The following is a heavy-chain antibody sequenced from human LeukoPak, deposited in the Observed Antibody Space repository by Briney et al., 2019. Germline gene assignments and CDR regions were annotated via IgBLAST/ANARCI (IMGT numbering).Heavy chain of an antibody. CDR2: IYYRENT. CDR3: ARGTPGAFDI. V-gene: IGHV4-59*12. CDR1: GGSISSYY. Sequence: PSETLSLTCTVSGGSISSYYWSWIRQPPGKGLEWIGYIYYRENTKYNPFLKSRVTISVDTPKNQFSLKLSSVTAADTAVYYCARGTPGAFDIWGQGTMVTVSS. J-gene: IGHJ3*02.